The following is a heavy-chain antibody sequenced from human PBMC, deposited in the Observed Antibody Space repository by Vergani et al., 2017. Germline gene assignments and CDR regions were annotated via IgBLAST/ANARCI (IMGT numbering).Heavy chain of an antibody. V-gene: IGHV5-51*01. CDR2: IFPGDSQI. Sequence: EVQLVQSGAEVKKPGESLKISCKGSGFSFSTYWIGWVRQMPGKGLEWMGLIFPGDSQIRSSLSFQGRVTISADKSIATAYLQWSSLKASDTAIYYCARRETVIRGVLERAFDYWGQGTLVTVSS. D-gene: IGHD3-10*01. CDR1: GFSFSTYW. CDR3: ARRETVIRGVLERAFDY. J-gene: IGHJ4*02.